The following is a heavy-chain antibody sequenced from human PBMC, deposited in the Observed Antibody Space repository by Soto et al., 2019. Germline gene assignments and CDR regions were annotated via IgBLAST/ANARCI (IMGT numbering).Heavy chain of an antibody. CDR2: IYYGGSA. CDR3: ARDNQISSSEPPFYYRYNGMDV. CDR1: GGSISSGDYF. Sequence: PSETLSLTCTVSGGSISSGDYFWSWIRQHPGKGLEWIGYIYYGGSAYYNPSLTSRVTISVDTSKNLFSLTLTSVTAADTAVYYCARDNQISSSEPPFYYRYNGMDVWGQGTTVTVSS. J-gene: IGHJ6*02. D-gene: IGHD6-6*01. V-gene: IGHV4-31*02.